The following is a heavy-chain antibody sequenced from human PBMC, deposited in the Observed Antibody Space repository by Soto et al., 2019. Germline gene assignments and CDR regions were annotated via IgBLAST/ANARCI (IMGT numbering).Heavy chain of an antibody. Sequence: EVQLVESGGGMVQPGGSLRLSCAASGFTFSTYWMSWVRQAPGKGLEWVATIRQDGGEKHCVDSVEGRFTISRDNAKNSLSLQMDSLGAEDTAVYYCARGCGSCHCPYYFDYWDQGTLVTVSS. D-gene: IGHD2-15*01. V-gene: IGHV3-7*01. J-gene: IGHJ4*02. CDR2: IRQDGGEK. CDR1: GFTFSTYW. CDR3: ARGCGSCHCPYYFDY.